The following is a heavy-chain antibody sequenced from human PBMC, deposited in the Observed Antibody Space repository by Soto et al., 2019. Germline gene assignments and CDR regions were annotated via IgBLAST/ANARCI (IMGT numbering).Heavy chain of an antibody. CDR3: ARDKGTSYYGSGSPLVLLEYYGMDV. D-gene: IGHD3-10*01. Sequence: QVQLVESGGGVVQPGRSLRLSCAASGFTFSSYGMHWVRQAPGKGLEWVAVIWYDGSNKYYADSVKGRFTISRDNSKNTLYLQMNSLRAEDTAVYYCARDKGTSYYGSGSPLVLLEYYGMDVWGQGTTVTVSS. CDR1: GFTFSSYG. V-gene: IGHV3-33*01. J-gene: IGHJ6*02. CDR2: IWYDGSNK.